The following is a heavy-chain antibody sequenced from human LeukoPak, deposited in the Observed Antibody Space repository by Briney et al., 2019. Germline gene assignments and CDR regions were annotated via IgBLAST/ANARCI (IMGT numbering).Heavy chain of an antibody. J-gene: IGHJ4*02. Sequence: GGSLRLSCAASGFTFSTYTMNWVRQAPGKGLEWISYISSSSASIKYADSVKGRFTISRDNAKNSLSLQMNSLRAEDTALYYCAGDRWTAMKDWGQGTLVTVSS. CDR1: GFTFSTYT. CDR3: AGDRWTAMKD. V-gene: IGHV3-48*01. D-gene: IGHD5-18*01. CDR2: ISSSSASI.